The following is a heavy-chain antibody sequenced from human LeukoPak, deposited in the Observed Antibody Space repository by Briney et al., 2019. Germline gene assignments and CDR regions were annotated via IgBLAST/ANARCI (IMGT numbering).Heavy chain of an antibody. CDR2: MNPNSGNT. Sequence: ASVKVSCKASGYTFTSYDINWVRQATGQGLEWMGWMNPNSGNTGYAQKFQGRVTMTRNTSISTAYMELSSLRSEDTAVYYCARGPRWEQQRYSWSDPWGQGTLVTVSS. J-gene: IGHJ5*02. CDR3: ARGPRWEQQRYSWSDP. V-gene: IGHV1-8*01. CDR1: GYTFTSYD. D-gene: IGHD1-26*01.